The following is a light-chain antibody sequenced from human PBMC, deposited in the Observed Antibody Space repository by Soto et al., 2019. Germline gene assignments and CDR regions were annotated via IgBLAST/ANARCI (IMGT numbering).Light chain of an antibody. CDR2: DVY. J-gene: IGLJ1*01. CDR1: SGDVGGHNA. CDR3: SSYEMSGAYV. V-gene: IGLV2-14*03. Sequence: QSALTQPASVSGSHGQSITLSCTGTSGDVGGHNAVSWYQQHPGKAPKLLIYDVYNRPSGASNRFSGSKSGNTASLTISGLQAEDEADYYCSSYEMSGAYVFGTATKLTVL.